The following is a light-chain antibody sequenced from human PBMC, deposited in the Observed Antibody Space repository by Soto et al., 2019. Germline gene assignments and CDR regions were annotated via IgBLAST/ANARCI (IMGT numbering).Light chain of an antibody. V-gene: IGKV1-39*01. CDR3: QQTSSAPFT. J-gene: IGKJ3*01. CDR2: GAS. CDR1: QDTHNY. Sequence: DIQMTQSPPSLSAAVGDSVAITCRATQDTHNYLNWYQQRPGKAPNLLIYGASTLQSGVPSRFRGSGSGTDFTLTITSLQPEDFATYYCQQTSSAPFTFGPGTKVDIK.